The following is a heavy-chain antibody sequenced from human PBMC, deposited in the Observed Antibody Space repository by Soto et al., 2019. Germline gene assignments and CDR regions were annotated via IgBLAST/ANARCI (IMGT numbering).Heavy chain of an antibody. J-gene: IGHJ5*02. Sequence: QVQLVQSGAEVKKPGSSVKVSCKASGGTFSSYAISWVRQAPGQGLEWMGGIIPIFGTANYAQKFQGRVTITADESTSTAYMELSSLRSEDTAVYYCARDRESGSYLPYGWFDPWGQGTLVTVSS. V-gene: IGHV1-69*12. CDR1: GGTFSSYA. D-gene: IGHD1-26*01. CDR2: IIPIFGTA. CDR3: ARDRESGSYLPYGWFDP.